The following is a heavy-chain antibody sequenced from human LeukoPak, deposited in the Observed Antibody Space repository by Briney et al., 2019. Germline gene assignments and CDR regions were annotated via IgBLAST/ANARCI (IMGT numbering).Heavy chain of an antibody. CDR3: ARGRSYCSGGSCYSEDYYYGMDV. J-gene: IGHJ6*04. CDR2: IIPIFGTA. D-gene: IGHD2-15*01. Sequence: ASVKVSCKASGGTFSSYAISWVRQAPGQGPEWMGGIIPIFGTANYAQKFQGRVTITADKSTSTAYMGLSSLRSEDTAVYYCARGRSYCSGGSCYSEDYYYGMDVWGKGTTVTVSS. V-gene: IGHV1-69*06. CDR1: GGTFSSYA.